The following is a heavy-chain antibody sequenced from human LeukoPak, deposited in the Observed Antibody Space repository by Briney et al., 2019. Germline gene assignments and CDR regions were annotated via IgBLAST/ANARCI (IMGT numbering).Heavy chain of an antibody. V-gene: IGHV3-23*01. Sequence: PSGYLRLSGVASGFPLSSFAMSWVRQSPEIGLKWVSATSSSASGTYHEDSVKGRFTISRDNLKNTLYLQMKFLRAEDTGLYYCARSPVTSCLGAFCYPFDYWGRGNLVTVSS. J-gene: IGHJ4*02. D-gene: IGHD2-15*01. CDR2: TSSSASGT. CDR1: GFPLSSFA. CDR3: ARSPVTSCLGAFCYPFDY.